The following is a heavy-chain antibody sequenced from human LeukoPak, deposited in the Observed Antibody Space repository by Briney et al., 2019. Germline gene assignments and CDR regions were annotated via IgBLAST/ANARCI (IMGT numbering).Heavy chain of an antibody. CDR1: GGSISSYY. Sequence: PSETLSLTCTVSGGSISSYYWSWIRQPPGRGLEWIGYIYYSGSTNYNPSLKSRVTISVDTSKNQFSLKLSSVTAADTAVYCCARDLSSSWFDPWGQGTLVTVSS. V-gene: IGHV4-59*01. CDR3: ARDLSSSWFDP. D-gene: IGHD6-6*01. J-gene: IGHJ5*02. CDR2: IYYSGST.